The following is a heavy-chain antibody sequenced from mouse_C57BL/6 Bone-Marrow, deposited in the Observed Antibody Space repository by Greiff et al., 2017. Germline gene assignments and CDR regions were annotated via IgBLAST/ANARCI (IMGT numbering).Heavy chain of an antibody. D-gene: IGHD2-5*01. J-gene: IGHJ4*01. CDR1: GFNINDDY. CDR2: IDPENGDT. CDR3: TSYSNYCAMDY. Sequence: EVQLQQSGAELVRPGASVKLSCTASGFNINDDYMHWVKQRPEQGLEWIGWIDPENGDTEYSSKFQGKATITADTSSNTAYLQLSSLTSEDTAVYYCTSYSNYCAMDYWGQGTSVTVSS. V-gene: IGHV14-4*01.